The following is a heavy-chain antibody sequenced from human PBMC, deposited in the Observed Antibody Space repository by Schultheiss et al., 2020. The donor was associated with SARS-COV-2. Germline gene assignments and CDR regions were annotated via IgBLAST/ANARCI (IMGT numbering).Heavy chain of an antibody. CDR3: ASLYTLGYCSSTSCYSFWSGTGDAFDI. J-gene: IGHJ3*02. CDR1: GFTFSSYG. V-gene: IGHV3-33*08. Sequence: GGSLRLSCAASGFTFSSYGMHWVRQAPGKGLEWVAVIWYDGSNKYYADSVKGRFTISRDNSKNTLYLQMNSLRAEDTAVYYCASLYTLGYCSSTSCYSFWSGTGDAFDIWGQGTMVTVSS. D-gene: IGHD2-2*01. CDR2: IWYDGSNK.